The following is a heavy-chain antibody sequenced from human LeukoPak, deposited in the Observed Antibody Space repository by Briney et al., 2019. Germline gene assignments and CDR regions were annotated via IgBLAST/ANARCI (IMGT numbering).Heavy chain of an antibody. D-gene: IGHD3-9*01. Sequence: PSETLSLTCTVSGGSISSGGYYWSWIRQHPGTGLEWIGYIYYSGSTYYNPSLKSRVTISVDTSKNQFSLKLSSVTAADTAVYYCARAPVSDFDWSLGGFDYWGQGTLVTVSS. CDR2: IYYSGST. V-gene: IGHV4-31*03. J-gene: IGHJ4*02. CDR3: ARAPVSDFDWSLGGFDY. CDR1: GGSISSGGYY.